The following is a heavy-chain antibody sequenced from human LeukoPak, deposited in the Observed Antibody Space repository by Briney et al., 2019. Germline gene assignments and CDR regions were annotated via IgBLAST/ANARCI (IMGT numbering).Heavy chain of an antibody. CDR3: ARRTKDLAFDY. CDR2: ISSSSYI. D-gene: IGHD2-8*01. Sequence: PGGSLRLSCAASGFTFSSYSMNWVRQAPGKGLEWVSSISSSSYIYYADSVKGRFTISRDNAKNSLYLQMNSLRAEDTAVYSCARRTKDLAFDYWGQGTLVTVSS. V-gene: IGHV3-21*01. J-gene: IGHJ4*02. CDR1: GFTFSSYS.